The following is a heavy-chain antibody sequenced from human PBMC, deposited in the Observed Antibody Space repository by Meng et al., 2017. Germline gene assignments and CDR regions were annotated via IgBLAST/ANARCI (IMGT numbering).Heavy chain of an antibody. CDR2: INPNRGGT. Sequence: QVYLVASCALVNNPEASVNVSCKASGYTFPCFYIHWVRHAPGQLLDWMGLINPNRGGTNYSQTFQGRVTMTRDTSTRTAYRELMSLISDVTALYYFARYPRITGTTLPDYWGQGTLVTVSS. D-gene: IGHD1-7*01. J-gene: IGHJ4*02. V-gene: IGHV1-2*06. CDR3: ARYPRITGTTLPDY. CDR1: GYTFPCFY.